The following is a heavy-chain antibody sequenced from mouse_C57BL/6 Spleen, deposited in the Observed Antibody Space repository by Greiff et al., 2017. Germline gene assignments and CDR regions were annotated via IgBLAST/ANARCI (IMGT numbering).Heavy chain of an antibody. CDR3: ARAPAQATNWFAC. Sequence: QVQLQQPGAELVKPGASVKMSCKASGYTFTSYWITWVKQRPGQGLEWIGDIYPGSGSTNYNEKFKGKATLTVDTSSRTAYMQLSSLTSEDSAVYSCARAPAQATNWFACWGQGTLVTVAA. CDR2: IYPGSGST. J-gene: IGHJ3*01. CDR1: GYTFTSYW. V-gene: IGHV1-55*01. D-gene: IGHD3-2*02.